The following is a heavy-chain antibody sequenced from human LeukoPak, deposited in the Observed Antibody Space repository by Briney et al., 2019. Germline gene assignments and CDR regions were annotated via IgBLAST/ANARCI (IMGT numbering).Heavy chain of an antibody. D-gene: IGHD4-11*01. CDR1: GGSISSSSYY. V-gene: IGHV4-30-4*08. Sequence: SETLSLTCTVSGGSISSSSYYWGWIRQPPGKGLEWIGYIYYSGSTYYNPSLKSRVTISVDTSKNQFSLKLSSVTAADTAVYYCARVRFTVRKENWFDPWGQGTLVTVSS. J-gene: IGHJ5*02. CDR2: IYYSGST. CDR3: ARVRFTVRKENWFDP.